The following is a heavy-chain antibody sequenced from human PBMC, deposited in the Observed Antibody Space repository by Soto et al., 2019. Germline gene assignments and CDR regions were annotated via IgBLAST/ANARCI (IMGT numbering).Heavy chain of an antibody. CDR3: ARDKDRLQLGGNYYYVLDV. D-gene: IGHD1-1*01. Sequence: QVQLVQSGAEVKKPGSSVKVSCKASGGTFSTSAISWVRQAPGQGLEWVGGIMPVFPTPDYAQNFQGRVTITADESTTTAYLEQTSLRADDTAVYYWARDKDRLQLGGNYYYVLDVWGQGTAISVSS. J-gene: IGHJ6*02. V-gene: IGHV1-69*12. CDR1: GGTFSTSA. CDR2: IMPVFPTP.